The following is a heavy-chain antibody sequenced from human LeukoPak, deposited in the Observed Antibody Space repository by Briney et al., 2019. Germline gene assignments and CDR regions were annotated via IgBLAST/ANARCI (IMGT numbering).Heavy chain of an antibody. CDR2: LLDSVNT. V-gene: IGHV4-59*11. Sequence: SETLSLTCTVSGGSISSHYWSWIRQPPGKGLEWIAYLLDSVNTKDNPSLNSRLTLSADTSKNQFSLRLSSVTAADTAVYYCATIKRGSIYGYFDFWGQGIKVTVSS. J-gene: IGHJ4*02. CDR3: ATIKRGSIYGYFDF. D-gene: IGHD5-18*01. CDR1: GGSISSHY.